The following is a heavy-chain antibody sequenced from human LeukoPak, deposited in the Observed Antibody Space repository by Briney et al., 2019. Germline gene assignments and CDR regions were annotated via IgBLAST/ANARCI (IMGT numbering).Heavy chain of an antibody. D-gene: IGHD3-3*01. CDR2: IYTSGST. V-gene: IGHV4-61*02. Sequence: SETLSLTCTVSGGSISSGSYYWSWIRQPAGKGLEWIGRIYTSGSTNYSPSLKSRVTISVDTSKNQFSLKLSSVTAADTAVYYCAREGDVDTIFGVVINPGAFDIWGQGTMVTVSS. CDR3: AREGDVDTIFGVVINPGAFDI. J-gene: IGHJ3*02. CDR1: GGSISSGSYY.